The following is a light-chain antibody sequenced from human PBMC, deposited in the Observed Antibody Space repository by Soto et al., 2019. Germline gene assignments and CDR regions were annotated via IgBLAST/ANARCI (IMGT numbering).Light chain of an antibody. CDR2: DVS. CDR3: CSYAGSYTFDV. J-gene: IGLJ1*01. CDR1: SSDVGGYNY. V-gene: IGLV2-11*01. Sequence: QSALTQPRSVSGSPGQSVTISCTGTSSDVGGYNYVSWYQQHPGKAPKLMIYDVSKRPSGVPDRFSGSKSGNTASLPISGLQAEDEADYYCCSYAGSYTFDVFGTGTKLPVL.